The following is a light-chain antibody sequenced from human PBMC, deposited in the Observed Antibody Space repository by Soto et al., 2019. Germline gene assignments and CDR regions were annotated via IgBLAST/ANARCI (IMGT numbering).Light chain of an antibody. CDR2: GAS. CDR3: QQRYITPLT. V-gene: IGKV1-39*01. J-gene: IGKJ4*01. CDR1: QNIDNY. Sequence: IQMAQSPASLSASVGDRVTITCRASQNIDNYLNWYQQKPGKAPNLLIYGASGLQSGVPSRFRGSGSGTDFTLTISSLPPEDFATYYCQQRYITPLTFGGGTKVEI.